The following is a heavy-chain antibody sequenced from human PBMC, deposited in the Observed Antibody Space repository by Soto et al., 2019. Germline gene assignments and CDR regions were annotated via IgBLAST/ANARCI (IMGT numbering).Heavy chain of an antibody. CDR3: ARDARIAGYGMDV. CDR2: IYLSGTT. V-gene: IGHV4-39*02. J-gene: IGHJ6*02. Sequence: SETLSLTCTVSGASIRSTNYYWGWIRQPPGKGLEWIGNIYLSGTTHYDPSLKSRVTISVDTSKNQFSLQLTSVTAADTAVYYCARDARIAGYGMDVWGQGTTVTVSS. CDR1: GASIRSTNYY. D-gene: IGHD6-13*01.